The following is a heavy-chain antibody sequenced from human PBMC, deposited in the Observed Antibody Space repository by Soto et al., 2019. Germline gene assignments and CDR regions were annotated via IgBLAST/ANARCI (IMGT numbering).Heavy chain of an antibody. CDR3: ARDQGGYTIFDY. V-gene: IGHV4-31*03. Sequence: QVQLQESGPGLVKPSQTLSLTCTVSGGSISSNDYYWSWIRQLPGKGLERIGYIYYSGSTYYNPSLKSRVTISVDTSKNQFSLILYSVTAADTAVYYCARDQGGYTIFDYWGQGTLVTVSS. J-gene: IGHJ4*02. CDR1: GGSISSNDYY. CDR2: IYYSGST. D-gene: IGHD5-18*01.